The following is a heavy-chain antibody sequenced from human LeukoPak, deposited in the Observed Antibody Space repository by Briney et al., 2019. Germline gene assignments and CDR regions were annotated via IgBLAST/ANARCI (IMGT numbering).Heavy chain of an antibody. V-gene: IGHV7-4-1*02. J-gene: IGHJ4*02. CDR1: GYTFSDYY. Sequence: ASVKVSCQPSGYTFSDYYIHWVRQAPGQGLEFMGWIHPTTGNPAYAQGFSGRFVFSLDTSVTTTYLQINDLKAEDTAVYFCARALDSLGGLSLPDYWGQGTLVTVSS. CDR3: ARALDSLGGLSLPDY. CDR2: IHPTTGNP. D-gene: IGHD3-16*02.